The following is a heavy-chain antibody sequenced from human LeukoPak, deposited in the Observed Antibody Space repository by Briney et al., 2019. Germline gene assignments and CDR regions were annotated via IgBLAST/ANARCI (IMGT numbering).Heavy chain of an antibody. CDR2: INPNSGGT. V-gene: IGHV1-2*02. Sequence: ASVKVSCKASGYTFTGYYMHWVRQAPGQGLEWMGWINPNSGGTNYAQKFQGRVTMTEDTSTDTAYMELSSLRSEDTAVYYCATVSGSYYMDVWGKGTTVTISS. D-gene: IGHD6-25*01. J-gene: IGHJ6*03. CDR1: GYTFTGYY. CDR3: ATVSGSYYMDV.